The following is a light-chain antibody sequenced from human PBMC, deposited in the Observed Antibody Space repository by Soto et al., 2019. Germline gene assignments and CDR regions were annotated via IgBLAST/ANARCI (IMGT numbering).Light chain of an antibody. J-gene: IGKJ4*01. V-gene: IGKV3-11*01. CDR1: QSISNY. CDR3: QQRSHWVT. Sequence: EIVMTQSPATLSLSPGESATLSCRASQSISNYLAWYQQTPGQAPRLLIYDAYNRATGIPARFSGSGSGTDFTLTISSREPADSAVYYVQQRSHWVTFGGGTKVEIK. CDR2: DAY.